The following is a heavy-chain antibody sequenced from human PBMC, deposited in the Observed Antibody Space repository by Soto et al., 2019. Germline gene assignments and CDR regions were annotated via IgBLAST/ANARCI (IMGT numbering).Heavy chain of an antibody. V-gene: IGHV3-7*01. CDR2: IKQDGSEK. J-gene: IGHJ6*03. Sequence: GGSLRLSCAASGFTFSSYWMSWVRQAPGKGLEWVANIKQDGSEKYYVDSVKGRFTISRDNAKNSLYLQMNSLRAEDTAVYYCARDRRGYGIVVVPAAFPQDYYYYMDVWGKGTTVTVSS. D-gene: IGHD2-2*01. CDR3: ARDRRGYGIVVVPAAFPQDYYYYMDV. CDR1: GFTFSSYW.